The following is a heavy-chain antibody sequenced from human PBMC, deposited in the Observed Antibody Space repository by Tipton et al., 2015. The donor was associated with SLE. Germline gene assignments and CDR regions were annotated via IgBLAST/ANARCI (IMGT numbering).Heavy chain of an antibody. D-gene: IGHD5-18*01. Sequence: GLVKPSETLSLICVVSGYSISIDYYWAWIRQPPGKGLEWIGSIYYTGTTTYYNSFLKSRVTMSVDTSKNQFSLRLTSVIAADTAVYYCARLHGYSYGLNWFDPWGQGTLISVSS. CDR2: IYYTGTTT. V-gene: IGHV4-38-2*01. J-gene: IGHJ5*02. CDR1: GYSISIDYY. CDR3: ARLHGYSYGLNWFDP.